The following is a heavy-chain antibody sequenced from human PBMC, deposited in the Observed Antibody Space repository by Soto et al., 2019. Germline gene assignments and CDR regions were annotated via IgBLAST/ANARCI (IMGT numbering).Heavy chain of an antibody. J-gene: IGHJ4*02. V-gene: IGHV3-73*02. CDR1: GFTFSGSA. D-gene: IGHD5-18*01. Sequence: EVQLVESGGGLVQPGGSLKLSCAASGFTFSGSAMHWVRQASGKGREWVGRIRSKANSYATAYAASVKGRFTISRDDSKNTAYLQMNSLKNEDTAVYYCTTGWIQLYAGGYWGQGTLVTVSS. CDR2: IRSKANSYAT. CDR3: TTGWIQLYAGGY.